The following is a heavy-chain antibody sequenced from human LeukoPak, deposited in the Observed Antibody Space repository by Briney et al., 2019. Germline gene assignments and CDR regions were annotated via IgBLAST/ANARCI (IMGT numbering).Heavy chain of an antibody. D-gene: IGHD3-3*01. CDR3: AKPDYDFWSGRLYYFDY. CDR1: GFTFSSYA. V-gene: IGHV3-23*01. J-gene: IGHJ4*02. CDR2: ISGSGGST. Sequence: AGGSLRLSCAASGFTFSSYAMSWVRQAPGKGLEWVSAISGSGGSTYYADSVKGRFTISRDNSKNTLYLQMNSLRAEDTAVYYCAKPDYDFWSGRLYYFDYWGQGTLVTVSS.